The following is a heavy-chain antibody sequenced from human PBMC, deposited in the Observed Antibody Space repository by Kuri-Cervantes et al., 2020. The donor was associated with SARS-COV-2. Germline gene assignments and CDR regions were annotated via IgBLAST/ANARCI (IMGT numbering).Heavy chain of an antibody. D-gene: IGHD3-22*01. CDR1: GYTFTSYA. CDR2: TNASNGNT. V-gene: IGHV1-3*01. CDR3: AREYYDSSGYYYYYYYGTDV. J-gene: IGHJ6*02. Sequence: ASVKVSCKASGYTFTSYAMHWVRQAPGQRLEWMGWTNASNGNTKYSQKLQGRVTITRDTSASTAYMELSSLRSEDTAVYYCAREYYDSSGYYYYYYYGTDVWGQGTTVTVSS.